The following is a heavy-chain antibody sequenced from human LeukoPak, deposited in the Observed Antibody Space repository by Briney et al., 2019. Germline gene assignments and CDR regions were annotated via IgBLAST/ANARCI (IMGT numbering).Heavy chain of an antibody. CDR2: IWYDGSNK. D-gene: IGHD5-18*01. J-gene: IGHJ3*02. V-gene: IGHV3-33*08. Sequence: GGSLRLSCAASGFAFSDYYMSWIRQAPGKGLEWVAVIWYDGSNKYYADSVKGRFTISRDNSKNTLYLQMNSLRAEDTAVYYCARDPRLWANDAFDIWGQGTMVTVSS. CDR3: ARDPRLWANDAFDI. CDR1: GFAFSDYY.